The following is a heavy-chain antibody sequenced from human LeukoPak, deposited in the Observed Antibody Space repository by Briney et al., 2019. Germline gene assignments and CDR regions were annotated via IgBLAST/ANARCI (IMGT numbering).Heavy chain of an antibody. CDR2: LYSGGST. CDR1: GFTVSSNY. Sequence: GGSLRLSCAASGFTVSSNYMSWVRQAPGKGLEWVSVLYSGGSTYYADSVKGRFAISRHNSENTLYLQMNSLRAEDTAVYYCGGCSITSCYFLDYWGQGTLVTVSS. D-gene: IGHD2-2*01. V-gene: IGHV3-53*04. CDR3: GGCSITSCYFLDY. J-gene: IGHJ4*02.